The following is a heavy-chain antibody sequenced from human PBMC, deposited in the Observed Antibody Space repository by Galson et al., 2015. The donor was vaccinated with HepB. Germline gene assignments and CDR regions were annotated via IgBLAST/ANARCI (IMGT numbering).Heavy chain of an antibody. CDR1: GFAFNTYA. J-gene: IGHJ4*02. CDR2: ISGSGDYP. Sequence: SLRLSCAASGFAFNTYAMTWVRQAPGKGLEWVSGISGSGDYPYYADSVKGRITISRDNSKNTLYLQINSLRADDTAVYYCARTQRGGDYEDYWGQGTLVTVSS. D-gene: IGHD4-17*01. V-gene: IGHV3-23*01. CDR3: ARTQRGGDYEDY.